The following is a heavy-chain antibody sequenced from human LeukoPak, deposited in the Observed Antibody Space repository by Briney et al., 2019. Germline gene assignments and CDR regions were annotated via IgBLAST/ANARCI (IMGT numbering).Heavy chain of an antibody. CDR3: ARLILWETSNAFDI. Sequence: GGSLRLSCAASGFTFSSSAMSWVRQAPGKGLEWVSAISKNGGYTYYADSVQGRFTISRDNSKSTLCLQMNSLRAEDTAVYYCARLILWETSNAFDIWGQGTMVTVSS. D-gene: IGHD1-26*01. J-gene: IGHJ3*02. CDR1: GFTFSSSA. CDR2: ISKNGGYT. V-gene: IGHV3-23*01.